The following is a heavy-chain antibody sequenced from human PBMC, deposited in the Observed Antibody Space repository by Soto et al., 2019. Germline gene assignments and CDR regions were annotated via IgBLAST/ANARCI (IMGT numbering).Heavy chain of an antibody. J-gene: IGHJ5*02. Sequence: ASVKVSCKTSGYTFSNYGITWVRQAPGQPLEWLGWISLYSDGTNYAQKFQGRVSMTTDTSTTTAYMELRSLRPDDTAVYYCARVVPGAEAWFGPWGQGXLVTVYS. CDR2: ISLYSDGT. CDR3: ARVVPGAEAWFGP. D-gene: IGHD2-2*01. V-gene: IGHV1-18*01. CDR1: GYTFSNYG.